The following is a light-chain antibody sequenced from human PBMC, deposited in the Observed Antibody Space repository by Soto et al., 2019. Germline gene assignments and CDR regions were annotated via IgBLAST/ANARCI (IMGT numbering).Light chain of an antibody. V-gene: IGKV3-15*01. Sequence: EIVMTQSPATLSVSPGGRATLSCRASQSISDTLAWYQQKPGQAPRLLIHGASTRATGFPARFSGSGSVTDFTLTISSLHCEDFAVYYCQQHNNWSWTFGQGTKVEIK. CDR3: QQHNNWSWT. CDR1: QSISDT. J-gene: IGKJ1*01. CDR2: GAS.